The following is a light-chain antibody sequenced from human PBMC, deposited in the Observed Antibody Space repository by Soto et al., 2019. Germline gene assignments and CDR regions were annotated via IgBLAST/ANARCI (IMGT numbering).Light chain of an antibody. CDR1: HSVTSY. Sequence: EIVFTQSPSTLSLSPGERATLSCRASHSVTSYLAWYQQKPGQAPRLLIYDVSNRASGIPARFSGSGSETDFTLTISSLEPEDFAVYYCQQYNNWPPETFGQGTKVDIK. V-gene: IGKV3-11*01. J-gene: IGKJ1*01. CDR2: DVS. CDR3: QQYNNWPPET.